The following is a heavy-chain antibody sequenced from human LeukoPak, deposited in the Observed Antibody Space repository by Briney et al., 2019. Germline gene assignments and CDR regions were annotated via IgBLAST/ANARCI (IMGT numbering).Heavy chain of an antibody. V-gene: IGHV4-38-2*02. CDR1: GYSISSGYY. J-gene: IGHJ6*02. CDR2: IYHSGST. Sequence: PSETLSLTCTVSGYSISSGYYWGWIRQPPGKGLEWIGSIYHSGSTYYNPSLKSRVTISVYTSKNQFSLKLSSVTAADTAVYYCAMDSSSWYYGMDVWGQGTTVTVPS. CDR3: AMDSSSWYYGMDV. D-gene: IGHD6-13*01.